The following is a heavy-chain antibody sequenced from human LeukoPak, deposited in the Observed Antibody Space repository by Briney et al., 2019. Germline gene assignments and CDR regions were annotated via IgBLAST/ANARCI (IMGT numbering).Heavy chain of an antibody. Sequence: ASVKVSCKASGGTFSSYAISWVRQAPGQGLEWMGGIIPIFGTANYAQKFQGRVTITTDESTSTAYMELSSVTAADTAVYYCATGGPAAIGDYWGQGTLVTVSS. CDR1: GGTFSSYA. V-gene: IGHV1-69*05. CDR3: ATGGPAAIGDY. D-gene: IGHD2-2*01. CDR2: IIPIFGTA. J-gene: IGHJ4*02.